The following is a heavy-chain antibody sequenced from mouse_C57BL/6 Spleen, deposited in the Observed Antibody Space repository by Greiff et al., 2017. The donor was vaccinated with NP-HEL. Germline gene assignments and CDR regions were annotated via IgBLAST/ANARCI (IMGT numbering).Heavy chain of an antibody. CDR2: IYPGSGST. J-gene: IGHJ1*03. Sequence: QVHVKQPGAELVKPGASVKMSCKASGYTFTSYWITWVKQRPGQGLEWIGDIYPGSGSTNYNEKFKSKATLTVDTSSSTAYMQLSSLTSEDSAVYYCARHYYGSSYWYFDVWGTGTTVTVSS. CDR1: GYTFTSYW. D-gene: IGHD1-1*01. V-gene: IGHV1-55*01. CDR3: ARHYYGSSYWYFDV.